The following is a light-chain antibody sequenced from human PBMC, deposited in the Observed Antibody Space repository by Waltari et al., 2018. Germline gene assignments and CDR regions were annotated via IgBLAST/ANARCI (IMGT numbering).Light chain of an antibody. V-gene: IGKV4-1*01. CDR1: ESVLFSSRNKNH. Sequence: DIVMTQSPDSLAVSLGERATINCKSSESVLFSSRNKNHLAWYQQKPGHPPKLLLYWASTRESGVPDRFSGRGSGTDFTLTISSLQAEDVAIYYCQQYYDSPLTFGGGTKVEIK. J-gene: IGKJ4*01. CDR2: WAS. CDR3: QQYYDSPLT.